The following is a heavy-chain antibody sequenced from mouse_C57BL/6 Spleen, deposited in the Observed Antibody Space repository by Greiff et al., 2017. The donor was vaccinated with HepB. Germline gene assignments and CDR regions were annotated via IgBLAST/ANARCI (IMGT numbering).Heavy chain of an antibody. D-gene: IGHD2-3*01. V-gene: IGHV3-6*01. CDR3: AIYDGYRGFAY. CDR2: ISYDGSN. Sequence: EVKLQESGPGLVKPSQSLSLTCSVTGYSITSGYYWNWIRQFPGNKLEWMGYISYDGSNNYNPSLKNRISITRDTSKNQFFLKLNSVTTEDTATYYCAIYDGYRGFAYWGQGTLVTVSA. J-gene: IGHJ3*01. CDR1: GYSITSGYY.